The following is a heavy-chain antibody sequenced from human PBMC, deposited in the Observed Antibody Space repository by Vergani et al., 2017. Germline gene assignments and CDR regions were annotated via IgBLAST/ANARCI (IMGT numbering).Heavy chain of an antibody. J-gene: IGHJ5*02. CDR3: ARDSNPYDFWTNIWFDL. CDR2: IRNKANDYTT. CDR1: GFIFSDHY. Sequence: EVQVVESGGGLVQPGGSLRLSCAASGFIFSDHYMDWVRQAPGKGLEWVGRIRNKANDYTTQYAASVKCRFTISRDDSKSYLYLQMNSLQTEDTALYYCARDSNPYDFWTNIWFDLWGQGTLVTVSS. V-gene: IGHV3-72*01. D-gene: IGHD3/OR15-3a*01.